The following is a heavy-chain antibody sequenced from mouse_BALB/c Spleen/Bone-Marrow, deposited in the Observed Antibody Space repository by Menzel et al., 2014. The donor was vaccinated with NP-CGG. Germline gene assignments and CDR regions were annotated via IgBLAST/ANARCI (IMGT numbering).Heavy chain of an antibody. J-gene: IGHJ3*01. CDR2: ISSGGGST. D-gene: IGHD2-14*01. Sequence: EVKVVESGGGLVKPGGSLKLSCAASGFAFSSYDMSWVRQTPEKRLEWVAYISSGGGSTYYPDTVKGRFTISRDNAKNTLYLQVSSLKSEDTAMHYCARLPSYYRYEDAYWGQGTLVTVSA. CDR1: GFAFSSYD. V-gene: IGHV5-12-1*01. CDR3: ARLPSYYRYEDAY.